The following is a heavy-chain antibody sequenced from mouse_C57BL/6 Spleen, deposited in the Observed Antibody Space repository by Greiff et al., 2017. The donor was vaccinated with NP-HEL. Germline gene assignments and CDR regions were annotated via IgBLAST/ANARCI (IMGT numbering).Heavy chain of an antibody. J-gene: IGHJ4*01. CDR3: ARSDCERNAMDY. Sequence: EVQLQQSGPELVKPGASVKIPCKASGYTFTDYNMDWVKQSHGKSLEWIGDINPNNGGTIYNQKFKGKATLTVDKSSSTAYMELSSLTSEDTAVYYCARSDCERNAMDYWGQGTSVTVSS. CDR2: INPNNGGT. CDR1: GYTFTDYN. V-gene: IGHV1-18*01. D-gene: IGHD2-13*01.